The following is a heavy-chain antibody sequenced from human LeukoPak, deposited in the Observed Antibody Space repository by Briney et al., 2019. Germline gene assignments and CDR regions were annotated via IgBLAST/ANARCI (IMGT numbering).Heavy chain of an antibody. CDR2: IYTSGST. Sequence: SETLSLICSVSGGSISSYYWSWIRQPPGKGLEWIGYIYTSGSTNYNPSLKSRVTISVDTSKNQFSLKLNSVTAADTAVYYCACFGAVAGTWSWFDPWGQGTLVTVSS. CDR3: ACFGAVAGTWSWFDP. V-gene: IGHV4-4*09. J-gene: IGHJ5*02. D-gene: IGHD6-19*01. CDR1: GGSISSYY.